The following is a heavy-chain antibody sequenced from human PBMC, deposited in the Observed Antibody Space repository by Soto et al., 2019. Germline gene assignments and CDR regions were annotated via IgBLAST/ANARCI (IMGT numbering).Heavy chain of an antibody. CDR2: IIPIFGTA. D-gene: IGHD2-8*01. CDR3: ARDPGVGRFDP. V-gene: IGHV1-69*06. J-gene: IGHJ5*02. Sequence: SVKVSCKASGGTFSSYAISWVRQAPGQGLEWMGGIIPIFGTANYAQKFQGGVTITADKSTSTAYMELSSLRSEDTAVYYCARDPGVGRFDPWGQGTLVTVSS. CDR1: GGTFSSYA.